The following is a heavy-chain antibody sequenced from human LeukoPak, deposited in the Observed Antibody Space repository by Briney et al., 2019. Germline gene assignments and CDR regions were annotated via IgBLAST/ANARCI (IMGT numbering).Heavy chain of an antibody. CDR2: IYVTGT. D-gene: IGHD3-16*02. CDR3: ARHIGGGIEDMDV. Sequence: SETLSLTCTVSGGSIGTYYWSWVRQSPGTGLEWIGYIYVTGTRYNPHLQSRVTISVDRSRNQIFLKMTSGTAADTAVYYCARHIGGGIEDMDVWGRGTKVTVSS. CDR1: GGSIGTYY. J-gene: IGHJ6*03. V-gene: IGHV4-59*08.